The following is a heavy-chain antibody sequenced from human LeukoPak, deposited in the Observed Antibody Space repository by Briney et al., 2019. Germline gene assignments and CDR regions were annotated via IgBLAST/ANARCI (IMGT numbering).Heavy chain of an antibody. Sequence: SETLSLTCTVSGGSLSSSYWCWIRQPPGKGLEWIGYIYYSGSTNYNPSLKSQVTISVDTSKNQCSLKLSSVTAADTAVYYCARGLTAISLYFDYWGQGTLVTVSS. CDR3: ARGLTAISLYFDY. D-gene: IGHD2-21*02. CDR2: IYYSGST. CDR1: GGSLSSSY. J-gene: IGHJ4*02. V-gene: IGHV4-59*01.